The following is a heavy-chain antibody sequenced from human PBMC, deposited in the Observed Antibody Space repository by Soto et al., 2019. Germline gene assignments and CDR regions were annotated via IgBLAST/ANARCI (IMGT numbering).Heavy chain of an antibody. CDR1: GFTFDDYA. J-gene: IGHJ4*02. Sequence: EVQLVESGGGLVQPGRSLRLSCAASGFTFDDYAMHWVRQAPGKGLEWVSGISWNSGSIGYADSVKGRFTISRDNAKNSLYLQMNSLRAEGTALYYCAKEGGKDWGQGTLVTVSS. CDR2: ISWNSGSI. V-gene: IGHV3-9*01. D-gene: IGHD3-16*01. CDR3: AKEGGKD.